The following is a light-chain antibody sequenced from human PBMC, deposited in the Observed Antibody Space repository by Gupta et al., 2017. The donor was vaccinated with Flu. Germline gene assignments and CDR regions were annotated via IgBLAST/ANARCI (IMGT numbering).Light chain of an antibody. Sequence: DIQMTLSPSTLSASVGDRVTITCPASQSISSWFAWYQQKPGKAPKLLIYKASSLESGVPSRFSGSGSGTEFTLTISSLQPGDFATYYCQQYNSYPAFGQGTKVEIK. J-gene: IGKJ1*01. V-gene: IGKV1-5*03. CDR3: QQYNSYPA. CDR2: KAS. CDR1: QSISSW.